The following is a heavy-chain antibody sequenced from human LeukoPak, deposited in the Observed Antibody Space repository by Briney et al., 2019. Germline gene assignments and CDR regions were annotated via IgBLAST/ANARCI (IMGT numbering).Heavy chain of an antibody. J-gene: IGHJ3*02. CDR1: GFTFRSYS. CDR2: ISSTSSTI. V-gene: IGHV3-48*02. CDR3: ARAAPYYYDSSGYSAFDS. D-gene: IGHD3-22*01. Sequence: GGSLRLSCAASGFTFRSYSMHWVRQAPGKGLEWVSYISSTSSTIYYADSVKGRFTISRDNAKNSLYLQMNSLRDENTAVYYCARAAPYYYDSSGYSAFDSWGQGTMVTVSA.